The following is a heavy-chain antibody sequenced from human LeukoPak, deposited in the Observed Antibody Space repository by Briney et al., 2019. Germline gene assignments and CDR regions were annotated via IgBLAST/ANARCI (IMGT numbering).Heavy chain of an antibody. Sequence: GGSLRLSCAASGFTFSSYDMHWVRQATGKGLEWVSAIGTAGDTYYPGSVKGRFTISRENAKNSLYLQMNSLRAEDTAVYYCARDRGNQRGYYYYMDVWGKGTTVTVSS. CDR3: ARDRGNQRGYYYYMDV. CDR1: GFTFSSYD. J-gene: IGHJ6*03. D-gene: IGHD1-14*01. V-gene: IGHV3-13*01. CDR2: IGTAGDT.